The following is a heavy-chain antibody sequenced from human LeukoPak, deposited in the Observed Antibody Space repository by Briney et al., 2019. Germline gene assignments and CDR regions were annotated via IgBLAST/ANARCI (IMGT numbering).Heavy chain of an antibody. CDR2: IYHSGST. CDR3: ARTKDYFDY. V-gene: IGHV4-38-2*01. D-gene: IGHD2-8*01. J-gene: IGHJ4*02. Sequence: PSETLSLTCAVSGYSISSGYYWGWIRQPPGKGLEWIGSIYHSGSTYYNPSLKSRVTISVDTSKNQFSLKLSSVTAADTAVYYCARTKDYFDYWGQGTLVTVSS. CDR1: GYSISSGYY.